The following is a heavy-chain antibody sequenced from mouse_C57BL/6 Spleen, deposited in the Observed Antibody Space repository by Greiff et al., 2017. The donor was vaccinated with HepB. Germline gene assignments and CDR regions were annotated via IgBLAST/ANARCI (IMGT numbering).Heavy chain of an antibody. CDR2: ISSGGDYI. Sequence: EVKLVESGEGLVKPGGSLKLSCAASGFTFSSYAMSWVLQTPEKRLEWVAYISSGGDYIYYADTVKGRFTISRDNARNTLYLQMSSLKSEDTAMYYCTRASSRYYFDYWGQGTTLTVSS. D-gene: IGHD3-2*02. V-gene: IGHV5-9-1*02. J-gene: IGHJ2*01. CDR3: TRASSRYYFDY. CDR1: GFTFSSYA.